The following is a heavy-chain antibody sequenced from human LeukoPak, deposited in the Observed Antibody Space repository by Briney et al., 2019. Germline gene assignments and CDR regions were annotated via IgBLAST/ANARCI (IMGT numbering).Heavy chain of an antibody. Sequence: PSETLSLTCTVSGGSISSYYWSWIRQPAGKGLEWIGRIYTSGSTNYNPSLKSRVTMSVDTSKNQFSLKLSSVTAADTAVYYCAKGIAASVGGSKLDYWGQGTLVTASS. V-gene: IGHV4-4*07. CDR3: AKGIAASVGGSKLDY. CDR1: GGSISSYY. D-gene: IGHD6-13*01. J-gene: IGHJ4*02. CDR2: IYTSGST.